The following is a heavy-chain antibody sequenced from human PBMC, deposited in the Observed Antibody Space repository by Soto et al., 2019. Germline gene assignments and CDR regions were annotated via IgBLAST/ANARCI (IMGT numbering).Heavy chain of an antibody. CDR1: GVTFNRQD. D-gene: IGHD5-12*01. Sequence: SVKVSCKASGVTFNRQDMRWVRQAPGQGLEWMGGIIPMFGTPHYAEKFQDRVTITADESTGTAYLELSSLTSEDTAVYYCAISEGRDGYSFDYWGPGTLVTVSS. CDR3: AISEGRDGYSFDY. V-gene: IGHV1-69*13. CDR2: IIPMFGTP. J-gene: IGHJ4*02.